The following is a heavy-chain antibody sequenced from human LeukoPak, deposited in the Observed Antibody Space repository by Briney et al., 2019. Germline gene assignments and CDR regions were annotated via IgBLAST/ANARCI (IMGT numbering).Heavy chain of an antibody. J-gene: IGHJ2*01. CDR1: GFTFSSYS. V-gene: IGHV3-48*02. D-gene: IGHD3-3*01. Sequence: GGSLRLSCAASGFTFSSYSMNRVRQAPGKGLEWISYISSSISTIYYADSVKGRFTISRDNAKNSLYLQMNSLRDEDTAVYYCAREALSDFWSGYLGYFDLWGRGTLVTVSS. CDR2: ISSSISTI. CDR3: AREALSDFWSGYLGYFDL.